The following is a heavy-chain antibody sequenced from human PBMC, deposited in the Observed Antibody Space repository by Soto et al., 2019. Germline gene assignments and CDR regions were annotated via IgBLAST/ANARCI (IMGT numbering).Heavy chain of an antibody. CDR3: ATSAYYYDSSGYYYDY. D-gene: IGHD3-22*01. V-gene: IGHV5-51*01. Sequence: PGASLKISCKGSGYSFTSYWIGWVRQMPGKGLEWMGIIYPGDSDTRYSPSFQGQVTISADKSISTAYLQWSSLKASDTAMYYCATSAYYYDSSGYYYDYWGQGTLVT. J-gene: IGHJ4*02. CDR1: GYSFTSYW. CDR2: IYPGDSDT.